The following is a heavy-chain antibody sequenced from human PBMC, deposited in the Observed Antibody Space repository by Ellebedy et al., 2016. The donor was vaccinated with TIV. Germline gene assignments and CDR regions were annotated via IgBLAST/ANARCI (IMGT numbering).Heavy chain of an antibody. CDR1: GGSISSGGYY. Sequence: SETLSLTCTVSGGSISSGGYYWSWIRQHPGKGLEWIGYIYYSGSTDENPSLKSRVTISVDTSKNQFSLKLSSETAADTAVYYCARGGRRWFSDYWGQGTLVTVSS. CDR2: IYYSGST. CDR3: ARGGRRWFSDY. V-gene: IGHV4-31*03. D-gene: IGHD4-23*01. J-gene: IGHJ4*02.